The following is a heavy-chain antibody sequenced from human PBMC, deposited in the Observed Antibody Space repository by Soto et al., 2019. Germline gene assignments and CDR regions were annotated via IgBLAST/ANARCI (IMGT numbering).Heavy chain of an antibody. J-gene: IGHJ4*02. V-gene: IGHV3-33*08. CDR2: IWSDGSNK. Sequence: GGSLRLSCAASGFTVDDYAMHWVRQAPGKGLGWVAVIWSDGSNKYYADSVKGRFTISRDNSKNTLYLQMNSLRAEDTAVYYCARYYYDSSGYYPLWGQGTLVTVSS. CDR1: GFTVDDYA. D-gene: IGHD3-22*01. CDR3: ARYYYDSSGYYPL.